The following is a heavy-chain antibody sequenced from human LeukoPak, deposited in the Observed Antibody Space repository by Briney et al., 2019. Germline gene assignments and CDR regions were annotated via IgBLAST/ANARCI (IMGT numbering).Heavy chain of an antibody. D-gene: IGHD6-13*01. Sequence: PGGSLRLSCAVSGLTFSDYSMAWVRQAPGKGLFWVSGISAGGGSTYYADSVKGRFTISRDNSRNTLYLQMKSQSAEDTAVYYCAKDAAGPEYWGQGTLVTVSS. V-gene: IGHV3-23*01. J-gene: IGHJ4*02. CDR1: GLTFSDYS. CDR3: AKDAAGPEY. CDR2: ISAGGGST.